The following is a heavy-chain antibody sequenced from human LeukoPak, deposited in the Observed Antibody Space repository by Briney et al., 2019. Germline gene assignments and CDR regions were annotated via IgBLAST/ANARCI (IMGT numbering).Heavy chain of an antibody. CDR3: ARPRCGDKNKGYYFDY. CDR2: ISSSSRYI. Sequence: GGSLRLSCAASGFTFSSDSMNGVRQAPGKGLEWGSSISSSSRYIYYADSVKGRFTISGDNAKNSLYLQMNSLRAEDTAVYYCARPRCGDKNKGYYFDYWGQGPLVTVSS. V-gene: IGHV3-21*01. D-gene: IGHD1/OR15-1a*01. CDR1: GFTFSSDS. J-gene: IGHJ4*02.